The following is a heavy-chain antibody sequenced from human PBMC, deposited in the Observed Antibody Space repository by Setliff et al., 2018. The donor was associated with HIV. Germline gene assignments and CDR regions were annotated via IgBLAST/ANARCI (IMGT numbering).Heavy chain of an antibody. J-gene: IGHJ3*02. V-gene: IGHV1-2*02. CDR3: ARIRAAALLNAFDI. Sequence: ASVKVSCKASGYTFTEYHMHWVRQAPGQGLEWMGSINPNTGGTNYAQKFQGRVTVTRDSPTRTAYMELKRLKSDDTAVYFCARIRAAALLNAFDIWGQGTMVTVSS. CDR2: INPNTGGT. D-gene: IGHD6-13*01. CDR1: GYTFTEYH.